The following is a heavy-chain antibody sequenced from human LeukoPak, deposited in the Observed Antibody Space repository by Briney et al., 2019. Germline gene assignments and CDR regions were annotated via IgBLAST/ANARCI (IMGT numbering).Heavy chain of an antibody. D-gene: IGHD6-19*01. CDR2: IYPGDSDT. J-gene: IGHJ5*02. CDR1: GYSFTSYW. V-gene: IGHV5-51*01. Sequence: GESPKISCKGSGYSFTSYWIGWVRQMPGKGLEWMGIIYPGDSDTRYSPSFQGQVTISADKSISTAYLQWSSLKASDTAMYYCARRGPSSGRDNWFDPWGQGTLVTVSS. CDR3: ARRGPSSGRDNWFDP.